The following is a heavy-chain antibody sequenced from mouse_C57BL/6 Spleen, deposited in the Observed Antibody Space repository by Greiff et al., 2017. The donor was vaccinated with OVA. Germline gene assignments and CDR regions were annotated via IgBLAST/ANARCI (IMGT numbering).Heavy chain of an antibody. J-gene: IGHJ3*01. CDR1: GFTFSDYG. D-gene: IGHD1-1*01. CDR2: ISSGSSTI. CDR3: ARNYGSSSAWFAY. Sequence: EVQLVESGGGLVKPGGSLKLSCAASGFTFSDYGMHWVRQAPEKGLEWVAYISSGSSTIYYADTVKGRFTISRDNAKNTLFLQMTSLRSEDTAMYYGARNYGSSSAWFAYWGQGTLVTVSA. V-gene: IGHV5-17*01.